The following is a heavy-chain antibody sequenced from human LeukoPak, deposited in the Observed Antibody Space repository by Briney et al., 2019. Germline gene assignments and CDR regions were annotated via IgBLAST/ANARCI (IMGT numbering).Heavy chain of an antibody. D-gene: IGHD1-1*01. J-gene: IGHJ4*02. CDR1: GFTFGDYA. V-gene: IGHV3-49*03. CDR2: IRSKAYGETA. CDR3: ARDRGAYNLYDY. Sequence: GGSPRLSCTASGFTFGDYAMSWIRQAPGKGLEWVGFIRSKAYGETADYAASVKGRFTISRDDSKAIAYLQMNSLKTEDTAVYHCARDRGAYNLYDYWGQGTLVTVSS.